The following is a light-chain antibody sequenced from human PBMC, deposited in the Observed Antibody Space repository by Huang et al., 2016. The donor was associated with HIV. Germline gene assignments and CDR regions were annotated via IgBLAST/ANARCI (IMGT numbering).Light chain of an antibody. Sequence: EIVMTQSPATLSVSPGQRVTLSCRANRSVRTNLAWYQQRHGTAPRLLIYGSPTRAPGIPARFSGSGSGTDFSLTISSLQSEDFALYYCHQYNNWLLSFGGGTRV. CDR2: GSP. V-gene: IGKV3-15*01. J-gene: IGKJ4*01. CDR3: HQYNNWLLS. CDR1: RSVRTN.